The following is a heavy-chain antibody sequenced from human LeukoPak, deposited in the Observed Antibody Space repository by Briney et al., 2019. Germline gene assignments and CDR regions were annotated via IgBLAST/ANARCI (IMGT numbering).Heavy chain of an antibody. J-gene: IGHJ3*02. Sequence: GGSLRLSCAASGFTFSSYAMHWVRQAPGKGLEWVAVISYDGSNKYYADSVKGRFTISRDNAKNSLYLQMNSLRDEDTAVYYCARDEVLEWSPASDIWGQGTMVTVSS. D-gene: IGHD3-3*01. CDR2: ISYDGSNK. V-gene: IGHV3-30-3*01. CDR1: GFTFSSYA. CDR3: ARDEVLEWSPASDI.